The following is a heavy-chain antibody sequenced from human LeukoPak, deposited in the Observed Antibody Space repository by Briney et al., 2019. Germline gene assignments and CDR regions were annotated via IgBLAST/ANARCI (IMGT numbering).Heavy chain of an antibody. V-gene: IGHV3-23*01. CDR1: GFTFRAYA. CDR3: AKDRSKDYYDSSGYPPDY. Sequence: HPGGSLRLSCAASGFTFRAYAMSWVRQAPGKGLEWVSAISGSGGSTYYADSVKGRFTISRDNSKNTLYLQMNSLRAEDTAVYYCAKDRSKDYYDSSGYPPDYWGQGTLVTVSS. J-gene: IGHJ4*02. CDR2: ISGSGGST. D-gene: IGHD3-22*01.